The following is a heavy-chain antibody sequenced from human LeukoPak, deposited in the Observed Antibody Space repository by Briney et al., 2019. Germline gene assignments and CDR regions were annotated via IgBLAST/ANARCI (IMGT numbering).Heavy chain of an antibody. J-gene: IGHJ4*02. V-gene: IGHV3-74*01. CDR1: GFTFSSYW. Sequence: GGSLRLSCAASGFTFSSYWMHWVRQAPGKGLVWVSRINSDGSSTSYADSVKGRFTISRDNAKNSLYLQMNSLRAEDMALYYCAKDLEPEWGGFDYWGQGTLVTVSS. CDR3: AKDLEPEWGGFDY. CDR2: INSDGSST. D-gene: IGHD1-1*01.